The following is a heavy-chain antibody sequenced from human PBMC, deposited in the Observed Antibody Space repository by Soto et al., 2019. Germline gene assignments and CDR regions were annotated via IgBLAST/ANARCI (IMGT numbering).Heavy chain of an antibody. Sequence: QVQLVQSGTEVKKPGSSVKVSCKASGGSFSSYAFTWVRQAPGQGLELMGGIIPMFGTPNYAQKFQGRVTITADESTSSAYTELNSLTSGGTAVYYCTRGSSGQMAGKWGQGTLVTVTS. D-gene: IGHD6-19*01. CDR3: TRGSSGQMAGK. CDR2: IIPMFGTP. CDR1: GGSFSSYA. V-gene: IGHV1-69*01. J-gene: IGHJ4*02.